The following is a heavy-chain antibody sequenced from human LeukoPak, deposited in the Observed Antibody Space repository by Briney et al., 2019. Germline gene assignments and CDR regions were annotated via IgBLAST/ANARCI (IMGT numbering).Heavy chain of an antibody. V-gene: IGHV4-39*07. CDR3: ARDKYLLIGFGER. Sequence: SETLSLTCTVSGGSISSGSYYWGWIRQPPGKGLEWIGSIYFSGNTYYNPSLKSRLTISVDTSKNQFSLKLSSVTAADTAVYYCARDKYLLIGFGERWGQGTLVTVSS. J-gene: IGHJ4*02. D-gene: IGHD3-10*01. CDR1: GGSISSGSYY. CDR2: IYFSGNT.